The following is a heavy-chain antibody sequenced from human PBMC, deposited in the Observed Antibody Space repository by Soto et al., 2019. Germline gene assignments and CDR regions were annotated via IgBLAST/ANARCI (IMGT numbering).Heavy chain of an antibody. CDR1: GGSISSSSYY. Sequence: PSETLSLTCTVSGGSISSSSYYWGWIRQPPGKGLEWIGSIYYSGSTYYNPSLKSRVTISVDTSKNQFSLKLSSVTAADTAVYYCARGAYSYGYSYYYYGMDVWGQGTTVTVSS. CDR2: IYYSGST. D-gene: IGHD5-18*01. V-gene: IGHV4-39*01. J-gene: IGHJ6*02. CDR3: ARGAYSYGYSYYYYGMDV.